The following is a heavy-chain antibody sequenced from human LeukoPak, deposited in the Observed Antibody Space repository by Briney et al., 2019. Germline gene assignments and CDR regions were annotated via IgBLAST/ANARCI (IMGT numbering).Heavy chain of an antibody. J-gene: IGHJ6*02. V-gene: IGHV3-23*01. CDR2: IGRTT. CDR1: GFTFSSFS. D-gene: IGHD2-8*02. CDR3: AKRGLYGTVPFYGMDV. Sequence: GSLRLSCAASGFTFSSFSLSWVRPAPGKGLEYVSGIGRTTYYAESVKGRFTISRDNSKNTLFRQMNSLRAEDTAVYYCAKRGLYGTVPFYGMDVWGQGTTVTVSS.